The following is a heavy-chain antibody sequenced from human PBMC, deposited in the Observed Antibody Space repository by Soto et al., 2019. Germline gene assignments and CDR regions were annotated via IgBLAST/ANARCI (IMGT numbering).Heavy chain of an antibody. CDR3: ASSYYYDSSGYYY. J-gene: IGHJ4*02. V-gene: IGHV4-59*01. D-gene: IGHD3-22*01. CDR1: GGSISSYY. Sequence: QVQLQESGPGLVKPSETLSLTCTVSGGSISSYYWSWIRQPPGKGLEWIGYIYYSGSTNYNPSLKSRVTISVDTSKNQFSLKLSSVTAADTAVYYCASSYYYDSSGYYYWGQGTLVTVSS. CDR2: IYYSGST.